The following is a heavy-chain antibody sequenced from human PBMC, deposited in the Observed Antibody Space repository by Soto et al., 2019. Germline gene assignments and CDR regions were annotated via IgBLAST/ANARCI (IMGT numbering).Heavy chain of an antibody. CDR1: GFTFSSYG. Sequence: ESGGGVVQPGRSLRLSCAASGFTFSSYGMHWVRQAPGKGLEWVAVISYDGSNKYYADSVKGRFTISRDNSKNTLYLQMNSLRAEDTAVYYCAKDVTEVYSSSWTHTYYYYGMDVWGQGTTVTVSS. D-gene: IGHD6-13*01. V-gene: IGHV3-30*18. J-gene: IGHJ6*02. CDR2: ISYDGSNK. CDR3: AKDVTEVYSSSWTHTYYYYGMDV.